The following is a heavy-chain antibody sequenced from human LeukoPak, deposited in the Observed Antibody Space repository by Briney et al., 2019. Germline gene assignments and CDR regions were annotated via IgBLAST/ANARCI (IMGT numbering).Heavy chain of an antibody. Sequence: SETLSLTCSVSGDSISTSSYYWGWIRQPPGKGLEWIGTIYYSGSTYYNPSLTSRVTISVDMSKNQFSLKLSSVTAADTAVYYCARHKDYYYSYMDVWGKGTTVTISS. CDR2: IYYSGST. V-gene: IGHV4-39*01. CDR3: ARHKDYYYSYMDV. CDR1: GDSISTSSYY. J-gene: IGHJ6*03.